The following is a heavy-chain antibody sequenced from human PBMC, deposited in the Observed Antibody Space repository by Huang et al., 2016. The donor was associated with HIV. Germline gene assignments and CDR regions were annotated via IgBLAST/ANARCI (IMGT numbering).Heavy chain of an antibody. D-gene: IGHD1-26*01. V-gene: IGHV4-34*01. CDR2: INESGST. CDR3: ARDGPERSSGNYGASDY. J-gene: IGHJ4*02. CDR1: GVSFSGYY. Sequence: QVQLQQWGAGLLKPSETLSLTCAVYGVSFSGYYWSWIRQPPGKGLEWIGEINESGSTISNPSLKSRVTVSVDTSKNQFSLRLSSVTAADTAVYYCARDGPERSSGNYGASDYWGQGTLVTVSS.